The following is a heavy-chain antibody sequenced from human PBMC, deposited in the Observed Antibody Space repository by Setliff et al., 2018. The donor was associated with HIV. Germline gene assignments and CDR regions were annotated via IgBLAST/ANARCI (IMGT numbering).Heavy chain of an antibody. CDR2: ISTTSGKI. Sequence: GSLRLSCVASGFTFSRHTMNWVRQAPGKGLEWLSSISTTSGKISYADSVQGRFTISRDKAGNSLYLQMNNVRAEDTAVYYCTRMIPPRSNRFSSGWFDYWGQGTVVTVS. J-gene: IGHJ4*02. CDR1: GFTFSRHT. CDR3: TRMIPPRSNRFSSGWFDY. D-gene: IGHD6-19*01. V-gene: IGHV3-21*01.